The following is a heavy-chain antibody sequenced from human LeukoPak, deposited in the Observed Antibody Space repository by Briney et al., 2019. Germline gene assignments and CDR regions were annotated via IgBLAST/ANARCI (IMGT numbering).Heavy chain of an antibody. Sequence: SVKVSCKASGGTFSSYTISWVRQAPGQGLEWMGRIIPILGIANYAQKFQGRVTITADKSTSTAYMELSSLRSEDTVVYYCARDPGAGIAVSGRYYGMDVWGQGTTVTVSS. CDR3: ARDPGAGIAVSGRYYGMDV. D-gene: IGHD6-19*01. CDR2: IIPILGIA. J-gene: IGHJ6*02. V-gene: IGHV1-69*04. CDR1: GGTFSSYT.